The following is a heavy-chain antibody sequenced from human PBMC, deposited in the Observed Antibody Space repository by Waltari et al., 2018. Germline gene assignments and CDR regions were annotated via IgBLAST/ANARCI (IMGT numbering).Heavy chain of an antibody. J-gene: IGHJ4*02. CDR3: AREDGRYYFDY. V-gene: IGHV3-21*01. CDR1: GFTFSGYS. Sequence: EVQLVESGGGLVKPGGSLRLSCAASGFTFSGYSMNWVRQAPGKGLEWVSSISSSSSYIYYADSVKGRFTISRDNAKNSLYLQMNSLRAEDTAVYYCAREDGRYYFDYWGQGTLVTVSS. CDR2: ISSSSSYI.